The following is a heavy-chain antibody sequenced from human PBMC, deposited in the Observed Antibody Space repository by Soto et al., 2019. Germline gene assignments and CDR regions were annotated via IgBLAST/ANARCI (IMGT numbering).Heavy chain of an antibody. CDR2: IYYSGGT. V-gene: IGHV4-59*01. Sequence: SGTPSPTCTVSGASIRKYYWGRIPQSPGKGLEWVGYIYYSGGTNYKPSLKRRVTLSVDTSTNQSSMKLTSVTAADTAVYYCPRGGYSGYDYAFYYYGMDVWGQGTTVTVSS. CDR1: GASIRKYY. J-gene: IGHJ6*02. CDR3: PRGGYSGYDYAFYYYGMDV. D-gene: IGHD5-12*01.